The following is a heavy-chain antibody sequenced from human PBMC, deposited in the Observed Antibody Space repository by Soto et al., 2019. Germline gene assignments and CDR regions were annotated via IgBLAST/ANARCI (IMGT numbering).Heavy chain of an antibody. J-gene: IGHJ3*02. D-gene: IGHD6-19*01. V-gene: IGHV4-59*01. CDR2: IYYSGTT. Sequence: SETLSLTCTVSGGSISSSYWSWIRQPPGKGLEWIAYIYYSGTTNYNPSLESRVTTSIDTSKNQFSLRLTSVTAADTAVYYCATSVVHQWLVHDPFDIWGQGTLVTVSS. CDR3: ATSVVHQWLVHDPFDI. CDR1: GGSISSSY.